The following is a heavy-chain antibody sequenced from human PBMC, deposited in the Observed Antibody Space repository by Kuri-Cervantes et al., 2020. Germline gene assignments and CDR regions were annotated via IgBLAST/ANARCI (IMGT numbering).Heavy chain of an antibody. V-gene: IGHV3-7*01. Sequence: GGSLRLSCTASGLTFSNYWMGWIRQAPGKGLEWVANIKQDGSGKYYVDSVRGRFTTSRDNAKNSLFLQMNSLRAEDTAVYYCASQLVGTRYFDYWGQGTLVTVSS. CDR3: ASQLVGTRYFDY. J-gene: IGHJ4*02. CDR1: GLTFSNYW. CDR2: IKQDGSGK. D-gene: IGHD1-26*01.